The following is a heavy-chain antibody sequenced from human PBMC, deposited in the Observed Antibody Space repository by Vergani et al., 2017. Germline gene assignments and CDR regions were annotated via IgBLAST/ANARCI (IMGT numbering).Heavy chain of an antibody. J-gene: IGHJ6*03. CDR2: IYHSGST. Sequence: QVQLQQWGAGLLKPSGTLSLTCAVSGGSISSSNWWSWVRQPPGKGLEWIGEIYHSGSTNYNPSLKSRVTISVDKSKNQFSLKLSSVTAADTAVYYCASRYCSSTSCYLGYYYYYMDVWGKGTTVTVSS. D-gene: IGHD2-2*01. V-gene: IGHV4-4*02. CDR1: GGSISSSNW. CDR3: ASRYCSSTSCYLGYYYYYMDV.